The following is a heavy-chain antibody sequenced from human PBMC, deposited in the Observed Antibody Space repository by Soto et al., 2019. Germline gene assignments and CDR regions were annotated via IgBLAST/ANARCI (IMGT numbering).Heavy chain of an antibody. Sequence: PGGSLRLSCAASGFTFSGSAMHWVRQASGKGLEWVGRIRSKANSYATAYAASVKGRFTISRDDSKNTAYLQMNSLKTEDTAVYYCTRSLGIPRFDYWGQGTLVTVSS. V-gene: IGHV3-73*01. CDR2: IRSKANSYAT. J-gene: IGHJ4*02. CDR1: GFTFSGSA. CDR3: TRSLGIPRFDY.